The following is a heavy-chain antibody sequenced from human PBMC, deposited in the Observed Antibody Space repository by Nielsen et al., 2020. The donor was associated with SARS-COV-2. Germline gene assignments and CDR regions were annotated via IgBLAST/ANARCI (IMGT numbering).Heavy chain of an antibody. Sequence: ASVKVSCKASGYTFTAYAIHWVRQDPGQRLEWMGWINSDSGNTKYSQKFRGRVTITRDTSASTAYMELSGLSSEDTAVYYCARSRGCSATSCFFDYWGQGALVTVS. D-gene: IGHD2-2*01. CDR3: ARSRGCSATSCFFDY. J-gene: IGHJ4*02. CDR2: INSDSGNT. CDR1: GYTFTAYA. V-gene: IGHV1-3*04.